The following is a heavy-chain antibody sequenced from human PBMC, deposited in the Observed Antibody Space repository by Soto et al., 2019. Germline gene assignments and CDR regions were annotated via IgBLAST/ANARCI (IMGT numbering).Heavy chain of an antibody. Sequence: GESLKISCNGSGYSFAGYWITWVRQKPGKGLEWMGRIDPSDSQTYYSPSFRGHVTISVTKSISTVFLQWSSLRASDTAMYYCARQIYDSDTGPNFQYYFDSWGQGTPVTVSS. CDR1: GYSFAGYW. J-gene: IGHJ4*02. CDR3: ARQIYDSDTGPNFQYYFDS. D-gene: IGHD3-22*01. V-gene: IGHV5-10-1*01. CDR2: IDPSDSQT.